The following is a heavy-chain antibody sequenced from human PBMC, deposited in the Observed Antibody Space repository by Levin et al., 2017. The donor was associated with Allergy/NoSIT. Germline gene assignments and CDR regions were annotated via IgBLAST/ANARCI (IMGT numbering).Heavy chain of an antibody. CDR2: IIPIFGTA. V-gene: IGHV1-69*06. Sequence: SVKVSCKASGGTFSSYAISWVRQAPGQGLEWMGGIIPIFGTANYAQKFQGRVTITADKSTSTAYMELSSLRSEDTAVYYCARDWTVVTGFNYGMDVWGQGTTVTVSS. J-gene: IGHJ6*02. D-gene: IGHD4-23*01. CDR3: ARDWTVVTGFNYGMDV. CDR1: GGTFSSYA.